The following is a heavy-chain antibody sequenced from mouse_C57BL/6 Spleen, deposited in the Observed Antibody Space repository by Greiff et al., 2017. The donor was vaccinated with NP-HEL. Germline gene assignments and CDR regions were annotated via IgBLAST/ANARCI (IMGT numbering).Heavy chain of an antibody. CDR3: ARVVRSEGYFDV. D-gene: IGHD1-1*01. CDR1: GYSFTGYY. V-gene: IGHV1-31*01. Sequence: VHVKQSGPELVKPGASVKISCKASGYSFTGYYMHWVKQSHGNILDWIGYIYPYNGVSSYNQKFKGKATLTVDKSSSTAYMELRSLTSEDSAVYYCARVVRSEGYFDVWGTGTTVTVSS. CDR2: IYPYNGVS. J-gene: IGHJ1*03.